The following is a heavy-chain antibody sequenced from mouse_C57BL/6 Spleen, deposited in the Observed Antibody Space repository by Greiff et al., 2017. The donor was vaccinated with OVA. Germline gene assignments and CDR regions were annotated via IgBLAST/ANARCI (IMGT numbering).Heavy chain of an antibody. CDR2: ISSGGSYT. J-gene: IGHJ4*01. D-gene: IGHD2-4*01. Sequence: EVKLVESGGDLVKPGGSLKLSCAASGFTFSSYGMSWVRQTPDKRLEWVATISSGGSYTYYPDSVKGRFTISRDNAKNTLYLQMSSLKSEDTAMYYCARHRGIYDYDGDYAMDYWGQGTSVTVSS. CDR3: ARHRGIYDYDGDYAMDY. CDR1: GFTFSSYG. V-gene: IGHV5-6*01.